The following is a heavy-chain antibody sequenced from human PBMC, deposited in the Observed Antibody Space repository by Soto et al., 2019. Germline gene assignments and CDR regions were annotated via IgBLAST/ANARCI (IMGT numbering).Heavy chain of an antibody. CDR2: IMPIFGTA. CDR3: ARGPPDHIRIFGVVLGWFDP. Sequence: SVKVSCKASGGTFSSYAISWVRQAPGQGLEWMGGIMPIFGTANYAQKFQGRVTITADESTSTAYMELSSLRSEDTAVYYCARGPPDHIRIFGVVLGWFDPWGQGTLVTVPS. D-gene: IGHD3-3*01. CDR1: GGTFSSYA. J-gene: IGHJ5*02. V-gene: IGHV1-69*13.